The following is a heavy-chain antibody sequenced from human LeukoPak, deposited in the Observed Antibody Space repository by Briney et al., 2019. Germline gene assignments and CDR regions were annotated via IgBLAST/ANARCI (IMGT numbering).Heavy chain of an antibody. D-gene: IGHD3-3*01. V-gene: IGHV1-69*04. J-gene: IGHJ5*02. CDR3: ARDSDYDFWNPYDWFDP. CDR2: IIPILGIA. CDR1: GGTFSSYA. Sequence: SVKVSCKASGGTFSSYAISWVRQAPGQGLEWMGRIIPILGIANYAQKFQGRVTITADKSTSTAYMELSSLRSEDTAVYYCARDSDYDFWNPYDWFDPWGEGTLVTVSS.